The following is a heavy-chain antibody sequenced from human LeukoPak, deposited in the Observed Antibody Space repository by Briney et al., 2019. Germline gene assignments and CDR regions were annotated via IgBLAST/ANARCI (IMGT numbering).Heavy chain of an antibody. CDR1: GGSFSGYY. CDR3: ARVYSSSSNYYYYYYMDV. D-gene: IGHD6-6*01. J-gene: IGHJ6*03. Sequence: PSETLSLTCAVYGGSFSGYYWSWIRQPPGKGLEWIGEINHSGSTNYNPSLKSRVTISVDTSKNQFSLKLSSVTAVDTAVYYCARVYSSSSNYYYYYYMDVWGKGTTVTVSS. V-gene: IGHV4-34*01. CDR2: INHSGST.